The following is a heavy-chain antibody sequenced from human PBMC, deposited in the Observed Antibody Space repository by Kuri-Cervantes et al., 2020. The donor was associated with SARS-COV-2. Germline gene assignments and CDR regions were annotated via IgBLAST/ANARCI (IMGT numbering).Heavy chain of an antibody. Sequence: SETLSLTCTVSGGSISSTSSYWGWIRQPPGKGLECIGTIYYGGSTYYNPSLKSRITISVDTSKNQFSLRLGSVTAADTAVYYCARHATGYSSSSYLGYYAMDVWGKGTTVTVSS. V-gene: IGHV4-39*01. CDR2: IYYGGST. CDR3: ARHATGYSSSSYLGYYAMDV. J-gene: IGHJ6*04. D-gene: IGHD6-13*01. CDR1: GGSISSTSSY.